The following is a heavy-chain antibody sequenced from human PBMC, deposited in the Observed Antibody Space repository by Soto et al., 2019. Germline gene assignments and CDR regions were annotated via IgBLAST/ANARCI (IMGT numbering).Heavy chain of an antibody. CDR3: ARHAYDSSGYYGNAFDI. Sequence: GESLKISCKGSGYSFTSYWIGWVRQMPGKGLEWMGIIYPGDSDTRHSPSFQGQVTISADKSISTAYLQWSSLKASDTAMYYCARHAYDSSGYYGNAFDIWGQGTMVTV. D-gene: IGHD3-22*01. V-gene: IGHV5-51*01. CDR2: IYPGDSDT. J-gene: IGHJ3*02. CDR1: GYSFTSYW.